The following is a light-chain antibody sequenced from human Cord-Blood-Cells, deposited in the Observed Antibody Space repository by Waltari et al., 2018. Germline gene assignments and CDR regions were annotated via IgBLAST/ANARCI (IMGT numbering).Light chain of an antibody. J-gene: IGKJ2*01. CDR3: QQYGSSQEYT. V-gene: IGKV3-20*01. CDR2: GAS. Sequence: EIVLTQYPGPLSLSQGERPTSPCRASQSVSSSYLAWYQQKPGQAPRLLIYGASSRATGIPDRFSGSGSGTDFTLTISRLEPEDFAVYYCQQYGSSQEYTFGQGTKLEIK. CDR1: QSVSSSY.